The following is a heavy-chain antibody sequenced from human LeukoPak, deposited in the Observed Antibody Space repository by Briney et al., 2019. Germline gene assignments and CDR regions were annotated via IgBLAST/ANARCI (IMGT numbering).Heavy chain of an antibody. CDR1: GFTFSSYG. Sequence: SGGSLRLSCAASGFTFSSYGMHWVRQAPGKGLEWVAVISHDGSNKYYADSVKGRFTISRDNSKNMLFLQMNGLKAEDTAVYYCAKVQYYETSGYLDYWGQGTLVTVSS. J-gene: IGHJ4*02. V-gene: IGHV3-30*18. D-gene: IGHD3-22*01. CDR2: ISHDGSNK. CDR3: AKVQYYETSGYLDY.